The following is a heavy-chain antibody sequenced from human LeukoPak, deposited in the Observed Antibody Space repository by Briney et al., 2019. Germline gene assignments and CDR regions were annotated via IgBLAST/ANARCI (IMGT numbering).Heavy chain of an antibody. CDR1: GFTVSDNY. Sequence: PGGSLRLSCEASGFTVSDNYMSWVRQAPGKGLDWVSLIYGGGNTNYSESVKGRFTISRKNSKNTLYLQMASLRVEDTAVYYCARDHNGDHIIDEWGQGTLVTVSS. CDR3: ARDHNGDHIIDE. J-gene: IGHJ4*02. V-gene: IGHV3-66*01. D-gene: IGHD2-8*01. CDR2: IYGGGNT.